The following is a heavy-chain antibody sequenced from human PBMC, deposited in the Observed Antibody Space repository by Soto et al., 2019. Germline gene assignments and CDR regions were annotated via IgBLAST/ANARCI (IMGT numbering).Heavy chain of an antibody. Sequence: QVQLQESGPGLVKPSQTLSLTCTVSGGSIPSGDGYWTWIRQPPGKVLEWVGYIFHSGSTLYNPSLKSRLTLSIDTSKNHFSLRLNSVTAADTAVYFCARIATTSLYGMDVWGQGATVTVSS. CDR1: GGSIPSGDGY. J-gene: IGHJ6*02. D-gene: IGHD5-12*01. V-gene: IGHV4-30-4*01. CDR2: IFHSGST. CDR3: ARIATTSLYGMDV.